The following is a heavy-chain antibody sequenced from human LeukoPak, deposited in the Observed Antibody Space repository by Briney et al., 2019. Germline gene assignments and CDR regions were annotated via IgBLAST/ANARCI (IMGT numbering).Heavy chain of an antibody. J-gene: IGHJ4*02. Sequence: GGSLRPSCAASGFIFSNYAMSWVRQAPWKGLEWVSAIVDSGDSTNNADSVKGRFTISRDNSKNTLYLQMHSLRAEDTAVYYCAKGRRASSSWAFDYWGQGTLVTASS. D-gene: IGHD6-13*01. CDR1: GFIFSNYA. V-gene: IGHV3-23*01. CDR3: AKGRRASSSWAFDY. CDR2: IVDSGDST.